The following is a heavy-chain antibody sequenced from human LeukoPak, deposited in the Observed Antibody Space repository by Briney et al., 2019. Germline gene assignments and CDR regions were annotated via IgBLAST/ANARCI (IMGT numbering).Heavy chain of an antibody. CDR3: AKDHGYTSSWLFNWFDP. J-gene: IGHJ5*02. V-gene: IGHV3-30*18. D-gene: IGHD6-13*01. CDR2: ISYGGSNK. Sequence: GGSLRLSCAASGFSFSIYGMHWVRQAPGKGLEWVAVISYGGSNKYYADSVKGRFTISRDDSTNTVYLQMNSLRTEDTAVYYCAKDHGYTSSWLFNWFDPWGQGTLVTVSS. CDR1: GFSFSIYG.